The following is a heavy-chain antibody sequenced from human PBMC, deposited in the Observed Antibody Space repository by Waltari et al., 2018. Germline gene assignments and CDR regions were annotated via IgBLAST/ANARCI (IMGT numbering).Heavy chain of an antibody. CDR3: SRDDSLWPHYFDQ. J-gene: IGHJ4*02. Sequence: EVQMVESGGGLVQPGGSLRLSCETSGFAFSDHWMHWVRQVPGKGLEWVSRINKYGSTPTYADAVKGRFTISRDNVNNPLHLQMVSLRAEDTALYYCSRDDSLWPHYFDQLGQGALVTVSS. CDR1: GFAFSDHW. V-gene: IGHV3-74*01. CDR2: INKYGSTP. D-gene: IGHD2-21*01.